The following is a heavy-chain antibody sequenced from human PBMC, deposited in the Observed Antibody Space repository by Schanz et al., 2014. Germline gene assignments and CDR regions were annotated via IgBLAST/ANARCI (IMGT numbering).Heavy chain of an antibody. Sequence: QVQLVESGGGVVQPGGSLRLSCAASGFTFNSYAFHWVRQAPGKGLEWVALISYDGNTKYYADSVKGRFTISRDNSKNTLFLQMDSLRVEDTAVYYCMAMGRNTSHYFDHWGQGTLVTVSS. V-gene: IGHV3-30-3*01. CDR1: GFTFNSYA. CDR2: ISYDGNTK. CDR3: MAMGRNTSHYFDH. J-gene: IGHJ4*02. D-gene: IGHD1-1*01.